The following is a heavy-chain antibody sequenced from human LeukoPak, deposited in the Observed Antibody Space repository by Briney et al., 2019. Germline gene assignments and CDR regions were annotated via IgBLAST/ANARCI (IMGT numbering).Heavy chain of an antibody. D-gene: IGHD2-15*01. CDR3: ARSVEGYCRGGSCYYYPYYMDV. CDR2: IYYSGST. Sequence: PPETLSLTCTVSGGSISSYYWSWIRQPPGKGLEWIGYIYYSGSTNYNPSLKSRVTISVDTSKNQFSLKLSSVTAADTAVYYCARSVEGYCRGGSCYYYPYYMDVWGKGTTVTVS. CDR1: GGSISSYY. J-gene: IGHJ6*03. V-gene: IGHV4-59*01.